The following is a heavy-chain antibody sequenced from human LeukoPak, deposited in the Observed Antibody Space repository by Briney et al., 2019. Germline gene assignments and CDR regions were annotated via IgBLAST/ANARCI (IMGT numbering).Heavy chain of an antibody. CDR1: GYTFTSYG. J-gene: IGHJ4*02. CDR3: ARDLPIQLWLRGIDY. D-gene: IGHD5-18*01. Sequence: ASVKVSCKASGYTFTSYGISWVRQATGQGLEWMGWMNPNSGNTGYAQKFQGRVTMTRNTSISTAYMELSSLRSEDTAVYYCARDLPIQLWLRGIDYWGQGTLVTVSS. CDR2: MNPNSGNT. V-gene: IGHV1-8*02.